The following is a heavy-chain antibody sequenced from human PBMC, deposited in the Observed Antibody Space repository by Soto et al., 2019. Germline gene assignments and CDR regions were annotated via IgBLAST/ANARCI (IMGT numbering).Heavy chain of an antibody. CDR1: GFIFSSYG. CDR3: ASSAG. J-gene: IGHJ4*02. CDR2: ISSDRSNT. Sequence: GGSQRLSCAVSGFIFSSYGMYWVRKGPGKGLEWVAVISSDRSNTYYADDVNSRFTISRDNSKNTLFMQMNSLREEETVVYYCASSAGWGRGTLVTVSS. D-gene: IGHD6-19*01. V-gene: IGHV3-33*07.